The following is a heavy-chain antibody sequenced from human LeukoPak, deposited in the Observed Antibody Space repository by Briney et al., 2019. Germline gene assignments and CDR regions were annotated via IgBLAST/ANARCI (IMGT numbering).Heavy chain of an antibody. CDR3: AIPADYDYVWGSYRPFDY. V-gene: IGHV1-69*01. D-gene: IGHD3-16*02. CDR1: GGTFSSYA. J-gene: IGHJ4*02. Sequence: SVKVSCKASGGTFSSYAISWVRQAPGQGLEWMGGIIPIFGAANYAQKFQGRVTITADESTSTAYMELSSLRSEDTAVYYCAIPADYDYVWGSYRPFDYWGQGTLVTVSS. CDR2: IIPIFGAA.